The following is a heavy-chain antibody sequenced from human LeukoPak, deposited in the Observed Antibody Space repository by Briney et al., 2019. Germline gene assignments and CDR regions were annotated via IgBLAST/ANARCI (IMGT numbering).Heavy chain of an antibody. J-gene: IGHJ6*02. Sequence: GGSLRLSCAASGFTVSSNYMSWVRHAPGKGLEWVSVIYSGGSTYYADSVKGRFTISRDNSKNTLYLQMNSMRAEDTAVYYCARDDSITGTTGYYYYYGMDVWGQGTTVTVSS. V-gene: IGHV3-66*01. CDR3: ARDDSITGTTGYYYYYGMDV. D-gene: IGHD1-7*01. CDR2: IYSGGST. CDR1: GFTVSSNY.